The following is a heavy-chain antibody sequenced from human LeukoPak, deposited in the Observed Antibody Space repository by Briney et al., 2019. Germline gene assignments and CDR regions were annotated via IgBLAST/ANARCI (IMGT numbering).Heavy chain of an antibody. J-gene: IGHJ4*02. V-gene: IGHV3-33*06. CDR3: AKDSQIAVAGTALDY. CDR2: IWYDGSNK. D-gene: IGHD6-19*01. Sequence: GRSLRLSCAASGFTFSSYGMHWVRQAPGKGPEWVAVIWYDGSNKYYADSVKGRFTISRDNSKNTLYLQMNSLRAEDTAVYYCAKDSQIAVAGTALDYWGQGTLVTVSS. CDR1: GFTFSSYG.